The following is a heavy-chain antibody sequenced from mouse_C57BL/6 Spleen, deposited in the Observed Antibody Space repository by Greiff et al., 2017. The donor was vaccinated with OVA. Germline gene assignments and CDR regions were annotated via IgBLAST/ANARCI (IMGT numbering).Heavy chain of an antibody. CDR2: INPNNGGT. V-gene: IGHV1-26*01. J-gene: IGHJ1*03. D-gene: IGHD1-1*01. CDR3: ARRKLYHWYFDV. CDR1: GYTFTDYY. Sequence: EVQLQQSGPELVKPGASVKISCKASGYTFTDYYMNWVKQSHGKSLEWIGDINPNNGGTSYNQKFKGKATLTVDKSSSTAYMELRSLTSEDSAVYYCARRKLYHWYFDVWGTGTTVTVSS.